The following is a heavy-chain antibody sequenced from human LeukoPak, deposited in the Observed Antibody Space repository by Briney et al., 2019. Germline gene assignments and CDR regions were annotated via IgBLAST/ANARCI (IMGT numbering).Heavy chain of an antibody. J-gene: IGHJ4*02. CDR1: GYTFTTYA. CDR2: INAGNGNT. Sequence: ASVKLSCKASGYTFTTYAMHWVRQAPGQRLEWMGCINAGNGNTKYSQKFQGRVTITRDTSASIAYLELSSLRSENTAVYYCARSYYGSGSYSHADYWGQGTLVTVSS. D-gene: IGHD3-10*01. CDR3: ARSYYGSGSYSHADY. V-gene: IGHV1-3*01.